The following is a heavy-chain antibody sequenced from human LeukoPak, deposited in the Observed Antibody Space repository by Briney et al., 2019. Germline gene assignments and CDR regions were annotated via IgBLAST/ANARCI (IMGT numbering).Heavy chain of an antibody. CDR2: ISYDGSNK. V-gene: IGHV3-30*03. Sequence: HAGGSLRLSCAASGFTFSSYGMHWVRQAPGKGLEWVAVISYDGSNKYYTDSVKGRFTISRDNSKNTLYLQMNSLRAEDTAVYYCVFEGRADAFDIWGQGTMVTVSS. CDR1: GFTFSSYG. J-gene: IGHJ3*02. D-gene: IGHD3-10*01. CDR3: VFEGRADAFDI.